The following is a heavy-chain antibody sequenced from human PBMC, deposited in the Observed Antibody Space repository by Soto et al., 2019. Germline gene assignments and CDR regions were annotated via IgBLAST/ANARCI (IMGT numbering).Heavy chain of an antibody. J-gene: IGHJ4*02. CDR2: INPTGGRT. CDR1: GYTFTSYF. D-gene: IGHD2-21*02. CDR3: AAKTALDY. Sequence: ASVEFSCKTSGYTFTSYFVHWVRQAPGQGLEWMGIINPTGGRTDYAQNFQGRVTMTTDTSTSTVYMELNSLRSEDTAVYYCAAKTALDYLGQGTLVTVSS. V-gene: IGHV1-46*01.